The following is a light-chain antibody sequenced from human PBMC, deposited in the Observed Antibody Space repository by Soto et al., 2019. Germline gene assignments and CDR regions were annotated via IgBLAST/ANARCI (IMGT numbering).Light chain of an antibody. CDR3: CSYGSDNPRFYV. Sequence: QSALAQPASVSGSPGQSITISCTGTHNDVGHENFVSWYQQHPDKVPKLIIYDVTRRASGISSRFSASKSGNTAYLAISGLQADDEADYYCCSYGSDNPRFYVVGTGTKLTVL. CDR2: DVT. CDR1: HNDVGHENF. J-gene: IGLJ1*01. V-gene: IGLV2-14*03.